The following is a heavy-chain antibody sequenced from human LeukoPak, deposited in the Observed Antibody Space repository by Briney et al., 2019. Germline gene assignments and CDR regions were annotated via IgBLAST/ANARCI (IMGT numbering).Heavy chain of an antibody. J-gene: IGHJ4*02. CDR3: ARVGKYSSSWYYFDY. D-gene: IGHD6-13*01. V-gene: IGHV3-30*04. CDR1: GFTFSSYA. CDR2: ISYDGSNK. Sequence: PGGSLRLSCAASGFTFSSYAMHWVRQAPGKGLEWVAVISYDGSNKYYADSVKGRFTISRDNSKNTLYLQMNSLRAEDTAVYYCARVGKYSSSWYYFDYWGQGTLVTVSS.